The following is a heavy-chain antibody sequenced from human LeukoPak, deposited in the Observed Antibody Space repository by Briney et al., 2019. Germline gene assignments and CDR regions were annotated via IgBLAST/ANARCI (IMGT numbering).Heavy chain of an antibody. V-gene: IGHV4-59*12. CDR3: ARGSCSGGSCYSLYYYYMDV. D-gene: IGHD2-15*01. CDR1: GGSISSYY. CDR2: IYYSGST. J-gene: IGHJ6*03. Sequence: SETLSLTCTVSGGSISSYYWSWIRQPPGKGLEWIGYIYYSGSTNYNPSLKSRVTISVDTSKNQFSLKLSSVTAADTAVYYCARGSCSGGSCYSLYYYYMDVWGRGTTVTVSS.